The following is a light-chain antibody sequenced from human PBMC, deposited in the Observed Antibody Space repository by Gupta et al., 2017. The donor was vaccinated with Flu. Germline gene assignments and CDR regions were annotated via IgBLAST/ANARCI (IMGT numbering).Light chain of an antibody. CDR3: SSFRSNIAPYV. CDR2: EVS. V-gene: IGLV2-14*03. Sequence: QSALTQPASVSGSPGQSITISCPGTSSDVGGYNYVSWHQQHPGTAPRLMIYEVSNRPSGVSNRFSGSKSGNTASLTISGLQAEDEADYYCSSFRSNIAPYVFGTGTKVTVL. J-gene: IGLJ1*01. CDR1: SSDVGGYNY.